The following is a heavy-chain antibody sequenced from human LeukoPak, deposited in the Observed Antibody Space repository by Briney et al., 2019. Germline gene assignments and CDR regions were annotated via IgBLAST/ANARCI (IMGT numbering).Heavy chain of an antibody. CDR2: IKQDGSEK. D-gene: IGHD3-16*02. J-gene: IGHJ4*02. CDR3: ASLLRLGELSSRYFDY. Sequence: QSGGSLRLSCAASGFTFSSYWMSWVRQAPGKGLEWVANIKQDGSEKYYVDSVKGRFTISRDNAKNSLYLQMNSLRAEDTAVYYCASLLRLGELSSRYFDYWGQGTLVTVSS. CDR1: GFTFSSYW. V-gene: IGHV3-7*01.